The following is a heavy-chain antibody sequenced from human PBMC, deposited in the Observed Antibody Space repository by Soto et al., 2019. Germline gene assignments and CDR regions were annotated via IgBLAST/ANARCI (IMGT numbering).Heavy chain of an antibody. CDR1: GFTVSSNY. CDR2: IYSGGNT. V-gene: IGHV3-66*01. Sequence: GGSLILSCAASGFTVSSNYMNWVRQAPGKGLEWVSFIYSGGNTYYADSVKGRFTISRDNSKNMLYLQMNSLRVEDTAVYYCAREVRVRGFALDIWGQRTMVTVSS. J-gene: IGHJ3*02. CDR3: AREVRVRGFALDI. D-gene: IGHD3-3*01.